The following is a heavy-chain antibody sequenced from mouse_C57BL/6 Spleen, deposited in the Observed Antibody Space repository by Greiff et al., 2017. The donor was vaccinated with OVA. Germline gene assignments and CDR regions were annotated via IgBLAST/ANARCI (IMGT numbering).Heavy chain of an antibody. V-gene: IGHV1-72*01. CDR1: GYTFTSYW. CDR2: IYPESGGT. J-gene: IGHJ3*01. D-gene: IGHD2-13*01. Sequence: QVQLQQSGAELVKPGASVTLSCKASGYTFTSYWMHWVKQRPGHGLEWIGTIYPESGGTTYNEKFKGKATLTADKSSSTAYMQLRSLTSEDSAVEYCARSRTGDCAYWGQGTMLTVSA. CDR3: ARSRTGDCAY.